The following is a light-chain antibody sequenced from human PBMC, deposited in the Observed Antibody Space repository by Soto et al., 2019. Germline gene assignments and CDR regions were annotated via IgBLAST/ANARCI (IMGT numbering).Light chain of an antibody. Sequence: QSALTQPASVSGSPGQSITISCTGTSSVVGSYNLVSWYQQHPGKAPKLIIYEDSKRPSGVSNRFSGSKSGNTASLTISGLRTEDEADYYCCSYADSSTYVFGTGTKVTVL. J-gene: IGLJ1*01. CDR2: EDS. CDR3: CSYADSSTYV. V-gene: IGLV2-23*01. CDR1: SSVVGSYNL.